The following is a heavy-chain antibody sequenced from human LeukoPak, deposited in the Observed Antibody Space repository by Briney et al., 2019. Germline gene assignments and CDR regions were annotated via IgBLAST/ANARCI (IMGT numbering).Heavy chain of an antibody. CDR3: ARGSSSSWYV. D-gene: IGHD6-13*01. CDR2: IGPHNDNT. J-gene: IGHJ4*02. V-gene: IGHV1-18*01. CDR1: GYTFTRHD. Sequence: ASVKVSCKASGYTFTRHDISWVRQAPGQGLEWMGWIGPHNDNTNYAQKLQGRVTMTTDTSTSTAYMELRSLTSDDTAVYYCARGSSSSWYVWGQGTLVTVSS.